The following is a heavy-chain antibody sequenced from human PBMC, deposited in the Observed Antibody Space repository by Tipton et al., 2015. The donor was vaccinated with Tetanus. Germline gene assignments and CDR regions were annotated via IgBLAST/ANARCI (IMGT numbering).Heavy chain of an antibody. J-gene: IGHJ5*02. V-gene: IGHV5-51*01. CDR1: GHNSRSYW. CDR3: ARLPKHYSASGST. CDR2: IYPGDTDA. D-gene: IGHD3-10*01. Sequence: QLVQSVPEVKKPGDSLKISCEVSGHNSRSYWISWVRQMPGKGLEWMGIIYPGDTDATYSPSFQCQVTISIDKSISTAYLHWTSLKASDTGVYFCARLPKHYSASGSTWGQGALVTVSS.